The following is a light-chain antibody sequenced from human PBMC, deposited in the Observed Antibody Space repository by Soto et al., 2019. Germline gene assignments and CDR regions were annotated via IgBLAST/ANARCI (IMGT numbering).Light chain of an antibody. CDR1: QNVSNSY. J-gene: IGKJ1*01. CDR2: DAS. CDR3: QQYGTSRWT. V-gene: IGKV3D-20*01. Sequence: EIVLTQSPATLSLSPGERATLSCGASQNVSNSYLAWYQQKPCLAPRLLIYDASSRAIGIPDRFSGSGSGADFTLTISRREPEDFAVYYCQQYGTSRWTFGQGTKVEIK.